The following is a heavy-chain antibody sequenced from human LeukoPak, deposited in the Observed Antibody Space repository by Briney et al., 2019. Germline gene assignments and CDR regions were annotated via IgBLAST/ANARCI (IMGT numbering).Heavy chain of an antibody. J-gene: IGHJ4*02. CDR3: AKDSHDYGGDRDY. Sequence: PGGSLRLSCAASGFTFSSYAMSWVRQAPGKGLEWVSGISGGGISTYYADSVKGRFTLSRDNSKNTLFLQMNSLRAEDTAVYYCAKDSHDYGGDRDYWGQGTLVTVSS. D-gene: IGHD4-23*01. CDR1: GFTFSSYA. CDR2: ISGGGIST. V-gene: IGHV3-23*01.